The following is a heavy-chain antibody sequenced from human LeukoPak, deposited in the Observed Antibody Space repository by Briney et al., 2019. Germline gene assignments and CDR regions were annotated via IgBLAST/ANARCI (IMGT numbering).Heavy chain of an antibody. V-gene: IGHV4-39*01. J-gene: IGHJ3*02. CDR2: IYYSGST. CDR1: GGSISSSSYY. Sequence: SGTLSLTCTVSGGSISSSSYYWGWIRQPPGKGLEWIGSIYYSGSTYYNPSLKSRVTISVDTSKNQFSLKLSSVTAADTAVYYCARSTGHLDIWGQGTMVTVSS. CDR3: ARSTGHLDI. D-gene: IGHD1-14*01.